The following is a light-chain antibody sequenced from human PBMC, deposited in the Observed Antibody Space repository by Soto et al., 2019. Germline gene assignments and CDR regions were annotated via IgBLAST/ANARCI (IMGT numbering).Light chain of an antibody. Sequence: DIPMTQSPSSLSASVGDRVTITYRASQSVGSLLNWFQQKPGKAPKLLIYAASTLQSGAPSRFSGSGAGTDFTLIISSLQPEDFATYYCQQSSSLPYTFGQGTKVEI. J-gene: IGKJ2*01. V-gene: IGKV1-39*01. CDR3: QQSSSLPYT. CDR2: AAS. CDR1: QSVGSL.